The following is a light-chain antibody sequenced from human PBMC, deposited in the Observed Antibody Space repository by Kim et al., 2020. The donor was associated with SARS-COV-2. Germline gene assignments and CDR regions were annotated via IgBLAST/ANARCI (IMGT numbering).Light chain of an antibody. CDR3: QHYIHYPYT. V-gene: IGKV1-5*03. J-gene: IGKJ2*01. CDR2: KAS. CDR1: QSIEDL. Sequence: SASMGDRVTITRRASQSIEDLLAWYQQKPGHASNLLIYKASSLESGVPSRFSGSGSGTEFTLPISALQPDDFATYYCQHYIHYPYTFGQGTKLEI.